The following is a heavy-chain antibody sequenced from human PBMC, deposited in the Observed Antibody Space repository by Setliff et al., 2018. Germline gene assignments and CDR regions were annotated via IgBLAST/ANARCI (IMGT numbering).Heavy chain of an antibody. J-gene: IGHJ6*02. CDR2: IIPIFGTA. V-gene: IGHV1-69*06. Sequence: GASVKVSCKASGATFSSYAISWVRQAPGQGLEWMGRIIPIFGTANYAQKFQGRVTITADKSTSTAYMELSSLRSEDTAVYYCARVGSSSWLHPDVYYYYGMDVWGQGTTVTVSS. CDR1: GATFSSYA. CDR3: ARVGSSSWLHPDVYYYYGMDV. D-gene: IGHD6-13*01.